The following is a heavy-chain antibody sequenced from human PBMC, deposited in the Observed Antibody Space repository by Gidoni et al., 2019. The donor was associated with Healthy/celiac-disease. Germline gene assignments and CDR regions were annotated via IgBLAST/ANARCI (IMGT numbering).Heavy chain of an antibody. CDR1: GGSISIYY. V-gene: IGHV4-59*01. CDR2: IYYRGST. CDR3: ARVDTMVRGVPNDAFDI. J-gene: IGHJ3*02. Sequence: QVQLPESGPGLVKPSETLSLTCTVSGGSISIYYWSWIRQPPGKGLEWLGYIYYRGSTNYNPSLKSRVTISVDTSKNQFSLNLSSVTAADTAVYYCARVDTMVRGVPNDAFDIWGQGTMGTVSS. D-gene: IGHD3-10*01.